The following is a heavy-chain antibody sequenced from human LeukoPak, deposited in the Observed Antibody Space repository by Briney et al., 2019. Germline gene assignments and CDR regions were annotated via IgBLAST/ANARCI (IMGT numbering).Heavy chain of an antibody. D-gene: IGHD5-12*01. Sequence: SETLSPTCTVSGGSISSYYWSWIRQPPEKGLEWIGYIYYSGSTNYNPSLKSRVTMSVDTSKNQFSLKLSSVTAADTAVYYCARVDGYSGYAPADYFDYWGQGTLVTVSS. CDR3: ARVDGYSGYAPADYFDY. V-gene: IGHV4-59*01. CDR2: IYYSGST. CDR1: GGSISSYY. J-gene: IGHJ4*02.